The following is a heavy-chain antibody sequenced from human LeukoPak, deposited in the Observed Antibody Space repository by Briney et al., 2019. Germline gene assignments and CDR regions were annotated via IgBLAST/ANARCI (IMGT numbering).Heavy chain of an antibody. CDR2: IVVGSGIT. CDR1: GFTFTSSA. D-gene: IGHD3-9*01. V-gene: IGHV1-58*02. J-gene: IGHJ4*02. CDR3: ARGDRLPGYSAPVGDY. Sequence: SVKVSCKASGFTFTSSAMQWVRQARGQRLEWIGWIVVGSGITTYAQKFQGRVTVTMDTSTSTVYMELSSLRSEDTAVYYCARGDRLPGYSAPVGDYWGQGTLVTVSS.